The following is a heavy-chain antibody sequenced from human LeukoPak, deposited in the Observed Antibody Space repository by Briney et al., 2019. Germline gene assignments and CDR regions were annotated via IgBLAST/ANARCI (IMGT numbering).Heavy chain of an antibody. J-gene: IGHJ4*02. CDR1: GYTFTCYY. CDR3: ARESTGRYYDSSGYYKTFDY. D-gene: IGHD3-22*01. CDR2: INPNSGGT. V-gene: IGHV1-2*02. Sequence: ASVKVSCKASGYTFTCYYMHWVRQAPGQGLEWMGWINPNSGGTNYAQKFQGRVTMTRDTSISTAYMELSRLRSDDTAVYYCARESTGRYYDSSGYYKTFDYWGQGTLVTVSS.